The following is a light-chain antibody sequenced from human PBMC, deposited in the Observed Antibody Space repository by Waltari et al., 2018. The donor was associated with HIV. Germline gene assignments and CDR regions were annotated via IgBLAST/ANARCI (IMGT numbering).Light chain of an antibody. CDR3: QSYDSSLSASV. V-gene: IGLV1-40*01. CDR1: PSNIGAGYA. CDR2: TNT. J-gene: IGLJ3*02. Sequence: QSVLSQPPSVSGAPGQRVTISCTGSPSNIGAGYAVHWYQLLPGTAPKLLIYTNTYRPSGVPGRFSGSKSDTSASLAITGLQAEDAADYYCQSYDSSLSASVFGGGTKLTVL.